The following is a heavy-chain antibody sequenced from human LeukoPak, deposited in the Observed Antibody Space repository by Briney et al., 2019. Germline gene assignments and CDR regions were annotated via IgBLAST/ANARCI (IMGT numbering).Heavy chain of an antibody. CDR3: ARGRYCSADICSGGDAFDI. D-gene: IGHD2-15*01. V-gene: IGHV4-4*07. J-gene: IGHJ3*02. CDR2: IYTRGST. CDR1: GGSINNYY. Sequence: PSETLSLTCTVSGGSINNYYWSWIRQPAGKGRKWIGRIYTRGSTNYNPSLKSRLTMSADTSENQFSLKLSSVPAADTAVYYCARGRYCSADICSGGDAFDIWGQGTMVSVSS.